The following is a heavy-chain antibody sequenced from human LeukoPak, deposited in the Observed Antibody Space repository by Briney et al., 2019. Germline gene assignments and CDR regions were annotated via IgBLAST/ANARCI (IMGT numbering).Heavy chain of an antibody. CDR3: ARDLGYYDRLDQFDC. CDR1: GYTFTGYN. J-gene: IGHJ4*02. Sequence: ASVKVSCKASGYTFTGYNMHWVRQAPGQGLEWMGWLNPNSGGTNYAQKFQGRVTMTRDTSISTAYMELSRLRSDDTAVYYCARDLGYYDRLDQFDCWGQGTLVTVFS. D-gene: IGHD3-22*01. CDR2: LNPNSGGT. V-gene: IGHV1-2*02.